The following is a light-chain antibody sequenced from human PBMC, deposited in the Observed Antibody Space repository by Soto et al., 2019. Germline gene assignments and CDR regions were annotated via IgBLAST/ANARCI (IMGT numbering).Light chain of an antibody. Sequence: EIVLTQSPGTLSLSPGERATLSCRASHNVRSSHLAWYQQKPGQAPRLLIHGASSRATGIPDRFSGSGSGTDFTLTISRLEPEDFAVYYCQQYSSSPLTFGGGTKVDIK. CDR1: HNVRSSH. V-gene: IGKV3-20*01. CDR2: GAS. CDR3: QQYSSSPLT. J-gene: IGKJ4*01.